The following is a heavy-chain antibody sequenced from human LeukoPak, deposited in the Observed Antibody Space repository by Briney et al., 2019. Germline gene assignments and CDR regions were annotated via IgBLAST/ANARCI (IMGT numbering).Heavy chain of an antibody. Sequence: SETLSLTCAVYGGSFSGYYWSWIRQPPGKGLEWIGEINHSGSTNYNPSLKSRVSISLDTSKNQFSLRLNSMTAADPAVYYCARANGDGGGASDIWGQGTMVTVSS. J-gene: IGHJ3*02. CDR1: GGSFSGYY. CDR3: ARANGDGGGASDI. V-gene: IGHV4-34*01. D-gene: IGHD4-17*01. CDR2: INHSGST.